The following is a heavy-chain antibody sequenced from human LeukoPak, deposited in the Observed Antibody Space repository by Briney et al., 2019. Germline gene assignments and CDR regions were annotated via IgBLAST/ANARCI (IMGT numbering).Heavy chain of an antibody. Sequence: SETLSLTCAVYGGSFSGYLWSWIRQPPGKGLEWIGEMNHSGGINYNPSLKSRVTMSVDTSKNQFSLKLSSVTAADTAVYYCARELPYYYYYMDVWGKGTTVTISS. CDR1: GGSFSGYL. V-gene: IGHV4-34*01. J-gene: IGHJ6*03. CDR2: MNHSGGI. D-gene: IGHD4-23*01. CDR3: ARELPYYYYYMDV.